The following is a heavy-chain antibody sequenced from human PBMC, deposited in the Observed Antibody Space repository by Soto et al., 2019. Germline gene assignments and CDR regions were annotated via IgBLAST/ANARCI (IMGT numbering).Heavy chain of an antibody. J-gene: IGHJ4*02. V-gene: IGHV1-69*02. D-gene: IGHD3-3*01. CDR1: GGTFSSYT. CDR3: ARAPWALKDFWSGKRPGRKTQPLDY. Sequence: QVQLVQSGAEVKKPGSSVKVSCKASGGTFSSYTISWVRQAPGQGLEWMGRIIPILGIANYAQKFQGRVTITADKSTSTAYMELSSLRSEDTAVYYCARAPWALKDFWSGKRPGRKTQPLDYWGQGTLVTVSS. CDR2: IIPILGIA.